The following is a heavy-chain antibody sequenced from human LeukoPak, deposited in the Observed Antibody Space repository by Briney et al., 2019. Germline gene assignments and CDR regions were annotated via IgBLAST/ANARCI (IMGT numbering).Heavy chain of an antibody. D-gene: IGHD3-3*01. CDR1: GGTFSSYA. V-gene: IGHV1-69*13. CDR3: ARDRQVVRFLEWLVDAFDI. CDR2: IIPIFGTA. Sequence: ASVKVSCKASGGTFSSYAISWVRQAPGQGLEWMGGIIPIFGTANYAQKFQGRVTITADESTSTAYMELSSLRSEDTAVYYCARDRQVVRFLEWLVDAFDIWGQGTMVTVSS. J-gene: IGHJ3*02.